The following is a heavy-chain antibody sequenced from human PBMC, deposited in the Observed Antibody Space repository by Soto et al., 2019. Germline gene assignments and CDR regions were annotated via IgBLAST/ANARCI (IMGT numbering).Heavy chain of an antibody. V-gene: IGHV3-48*02. CDR2: ISSSGSTI. CDR1: GFTFSSYS. D-gene: IGHD2-15*01. Sequence: EVQLVESGGGLVQPGGSLRLSCAASGFTFSSYSMNWVRQAPGKGLEWVSYISSSGSTIYYADSVRGRFTISSDNAKNSLYLQMNSLGDDDTAVYYCARAGYRSVDYWGQGTLVTVSS. CDR3: ARAGYRSVDY. J-gene: IGHJ4*02.